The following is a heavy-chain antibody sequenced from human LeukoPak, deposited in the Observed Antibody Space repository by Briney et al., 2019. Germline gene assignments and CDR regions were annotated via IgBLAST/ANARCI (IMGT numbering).Heavy chain of an antibody. CDR2: ISYDGSNK. J-gene: IGHJ3*02. CDR1: GFTFSSYA. V-gene: IGHV3-30-3*01. Sequence: GGSLRLSCAASGFTFSSYAMHWVRQAPGKGLEWVAVISYDGSNKYYADSVKGRFTISRDNSKNTLYLQMNSLRAEDTAVYYCARDASLGSSWPNAFDIWGQGTMVTVSS. CDR3: ARDASLGSSWPNAFDI. D-gene: IGHD6-13*01.